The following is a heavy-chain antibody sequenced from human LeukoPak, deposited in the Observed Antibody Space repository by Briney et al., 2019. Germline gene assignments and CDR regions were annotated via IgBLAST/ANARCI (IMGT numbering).Heavy chain of an antibody. V-gene: IGHV1-8*03. J-gene: IGHJ4*02. D-gene: IGHD6-6*01. Sequence: ASVKVSCTASGYTFTSYDINWVRQATGQGLEWMGWMNPNSGNTGYAQKFQGRVTITRNTSISTAYMELSSLRSEDTAVYYCARGNTCRSIAARKPYYFDYWGQGTLVTVSS. CDR3: ARGNTCRSIAARKPYYFDY. CDR1: GYTFTSYD. CDR2: MNPNSGNT.